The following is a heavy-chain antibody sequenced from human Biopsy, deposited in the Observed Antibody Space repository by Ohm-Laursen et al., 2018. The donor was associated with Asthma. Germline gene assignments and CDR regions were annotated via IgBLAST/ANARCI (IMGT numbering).Heavy chain of an antibody. CDR3: ARSMIVADGSDAFDI. V-gene: IGHV1-46*01. CDR2: IKHISE. Sequence: ASVKASCKASGYTFSSYQMHSVRQAPGHGLEWLGMIKHISEYAQKFQGRVTMTRDTSTSTVYMKLSSLRSEDTAVYYCARSMIVADGSDAFDIWGQGTMVTVSS. J-gene: IGHJ3*02. D-gene: IGHD3-22*01. CDR1: GYTFSSYQ.